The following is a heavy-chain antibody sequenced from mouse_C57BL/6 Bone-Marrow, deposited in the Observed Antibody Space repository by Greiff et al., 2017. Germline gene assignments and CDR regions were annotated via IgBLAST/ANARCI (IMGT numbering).Heavy chain of an antibody. V-gene: IGHV1-64*01. CDR2: MHPNGGSP. Sequence: QVQLQQPGAELVKPGASVKLSCKASGYTFTNYWMHWVKQRPGQGLEWIGMMHPNGGSPDYNEKFKSEATLSVDKSSRTAYMELSSLTSEDSAVYYCARSDEYDDFTMDYWGEGTSVTVSS. J-gene: IGHJ4*01. CDR1: GYTFTNYW. D-gene: IGHD2-4*01. CDR3: ARSDEYDDFTMDY.